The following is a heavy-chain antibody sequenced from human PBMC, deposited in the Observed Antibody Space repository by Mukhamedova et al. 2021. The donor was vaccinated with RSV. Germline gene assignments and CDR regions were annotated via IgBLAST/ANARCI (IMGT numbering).Heavy chain of an antibody. CDR2: ISYDGSNK. CDR1: TFSSYG. J-gene: IGHJ2*01. Sequence: TFSSYGMHWVRQAPGKGLEWVAVISYDGSNKYYADSVKGRFTISRDNSKNTLYLQMNSLRAEDTAVYYCAKERAYYDSTLDWY. CDR3: AKERAYYDSTLDWY. D-gene: IGHD3-22*01. V-gene: IGHV3-30*18.